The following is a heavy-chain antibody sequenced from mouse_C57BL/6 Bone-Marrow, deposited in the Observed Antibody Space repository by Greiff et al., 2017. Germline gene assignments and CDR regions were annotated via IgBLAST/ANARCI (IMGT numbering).Heavy chain of an antibody. V-gene: IGHV5-4*01. CDR1: GFTFSSYA. Sequence: EVMLVESGGGLVKPGGSLKLSCAASGFTFSSYAMSWVRQTPEKRLEWVATISDGGSYTNYPDNVKGRFTISRDNAKNNMYLQMSHLKAEDTAMYYCAREDDGDWYVDVWGTGTTVTVSA. D-gene: IGHD2-12*01. J-gene: IGHJ1*03. CDR2: ISDGGSYT. CDR3: AREDDGDWYVDV.